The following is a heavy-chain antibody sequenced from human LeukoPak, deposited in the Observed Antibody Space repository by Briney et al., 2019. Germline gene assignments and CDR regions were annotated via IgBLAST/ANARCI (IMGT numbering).Heavy chain of an antibody. Sequence: ASVKVSCKASGYTFSAYYTHWVRQAPGQGLEWMGWINPNSGGTRYAQQFQGRVTMTRDTSIGTVYMELSTLRSDDTAVYYCARDLSTSSNWELDYWGQGTLVTVSS. D-gene: IGHD1-1*01. J-gene: IGHJ4*02. CDR2: INPNSGGT. CDR1: GYTFSAYY. V-gene: IGHV1-2*02. CDR3: ARDLSTSSNWELDY.